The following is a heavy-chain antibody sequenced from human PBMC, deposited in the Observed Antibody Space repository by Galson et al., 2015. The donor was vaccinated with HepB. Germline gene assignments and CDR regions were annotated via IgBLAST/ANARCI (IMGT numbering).Heavy chain of an antibody. V-gene: IGHV3-23*01. J-gene: IGHJ6*04. D-gene: IGHD6-6*01. CDR1: GFTFSSYA. CDR2: ISGSGGST. CDR3: AKGMSSSRPYYYGMDV. Sequence: SLRLSCAASGFTFSSYAMSWVRQAPGKGLEWVSAISGSGGSTYYADSVKGRFTISRDNSKNTLYLQMNSLRAEDTAVYYCAKGMSSSRPYYYGMDVWGKGTTVTVSS.